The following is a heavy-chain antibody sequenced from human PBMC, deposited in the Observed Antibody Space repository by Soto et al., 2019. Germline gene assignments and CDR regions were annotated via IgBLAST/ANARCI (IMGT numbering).Heavy chain of an antibody. CDR3: ASVGCSPEPSYGRDV. J-gene: IGHJ6*02. Sequence: SVKVSCKASGFTFSDYFMHWVRQAPGQGLEWMGWINPTSGDTNYAQKFQGWVTMTRDTSISTAYMELSRLRSDDTAVYYCASVGCSPEPSYGRDVWGQGTTFTVAS. CDR1: GFTFSDYF. D-gene: IGHD5-18*01. CDR2: INPTSGDT. V-gene: IGHV1-2*04.